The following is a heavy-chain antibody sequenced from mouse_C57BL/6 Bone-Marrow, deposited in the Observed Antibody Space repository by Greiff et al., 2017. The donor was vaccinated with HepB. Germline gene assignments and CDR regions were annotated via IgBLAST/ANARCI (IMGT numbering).Heavy chain of an antibody. V-gene: IGHV1-80*01. D-gene: IGHD2-4*01. J-gene: IGHJ4*01. CDR1: GYAFSSYW. Sequence: VQLQQSGAELVKPGASVKISCKASGYAFSSYWMNWVKQRPGKGLEWIGQIYPGDGDTNYNGKFKGKATLTADKSSSPAYMQLSSLTSEDSAVYFCARGIYYDYEGNAMDYWGQGTSVTVSS. CDR2: IYPGDGDT. CDR3: ARGIYYDYEGNAMDY.